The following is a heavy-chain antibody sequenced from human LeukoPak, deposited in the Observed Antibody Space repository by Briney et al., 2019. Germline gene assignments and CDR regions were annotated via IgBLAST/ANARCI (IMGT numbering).Heavy chain of an antibody. CDR3: VRDMGYYDKV. CDR2: INSDGSST. V-gene: IGHV3-74*01. D-gene: IGHD3-22*01. J-gene: IGHJ4*02. Sequence: QPGGSLRLSCAASGSTFSTYWMHWVRQAPGKGLVWVSRINSDGSSTNYADSVKGRFTISRDNAKNTLYLQMNSLRAEDTAVYYCVRDMGYYDKVWGQGTLVTVSS. CDR1: GSTFSTYW.